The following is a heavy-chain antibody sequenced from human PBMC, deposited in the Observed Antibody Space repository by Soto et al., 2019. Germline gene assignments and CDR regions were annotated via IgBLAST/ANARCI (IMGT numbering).Heavy chain of an antibody. D-gene: IGHD3-22*01. CDR3: AKGGSDYYDSSGYYGY. CDR2: ISGSGGST. CDR1: GFTFSSYA. V-gene: IGHV3-23*01. J-gene: IGHJ4*02. Sequence: GGSLRLSCAASGFTFSSYAMSWVRQAPGKGLEWVSAISGSGGSTYYADSVKGRFTISRDNSKNTPYLQMNSLRAEDTAVYYCAKGGSDYYDSSGYYGYWGQGTLVTVSS.